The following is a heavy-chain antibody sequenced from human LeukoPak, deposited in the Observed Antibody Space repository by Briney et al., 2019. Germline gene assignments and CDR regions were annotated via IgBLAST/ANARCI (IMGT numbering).Heavy chain of an antibody. CDR3: AKDQLVVVTAIFDY. V-gene: IGHV3-23*01. CDR2: ISGGGNT. Sequence: GGSLRLSCAASGFTVYNNGLSWFRQAPGKGLEWVSDISGGGNTYYAESVKGRFTISRDNSKNTLYLQMNSLRAEDTAVYYCAKDQLVVVTAIFDYWGQGTLVTVSS. CDR1: GFTVYNNG. D-gene: IGHD2-21*02. J-gene: IGHJ4*02.